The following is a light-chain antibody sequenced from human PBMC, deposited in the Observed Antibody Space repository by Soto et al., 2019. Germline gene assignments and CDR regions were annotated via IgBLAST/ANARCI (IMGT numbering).Light chain of an antibody. V-gene: IGKV1-5*03. CDR3: QKYSDHWK. CDR2: KVS. Sequence: DIQMTQSPSTLSASVGDRVTITCRASQSIDTWLAWYQQKPGEVPKVLIYKVSNLQRGVPSRFSGSGSGTEFTLTISGLQPDDFATYYCQKYSDHWKLGQGTKVDIK. CDR1: QSIDTW. J-gene: IGKJ1*01.